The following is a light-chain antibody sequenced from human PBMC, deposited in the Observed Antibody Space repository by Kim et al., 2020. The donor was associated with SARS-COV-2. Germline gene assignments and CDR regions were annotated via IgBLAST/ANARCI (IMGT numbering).Light chain of an antibody. V-gene: IGLV2-11*01. CDR2: DVY. CDR3: CSYAGSFSWV. Sequence: QSVTISCTGTSRDVGGYGLVSWYQQFPGKAPKLIIYDVYNRPSAVPDRFSGSKSGNTASLTISGLQTEDEADYYCCSYAGSFSWVFGGGTKVTVL. CDR1: SRDVGGYGL. J-gene: IGLJ3*02.